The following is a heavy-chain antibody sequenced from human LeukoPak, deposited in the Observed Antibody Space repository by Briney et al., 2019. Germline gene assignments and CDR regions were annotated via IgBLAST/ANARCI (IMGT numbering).Heavy chain of an antibody. D-gene: IGHD6-13*01. J-gene: IGHJ3*02. CDR1: GGSISSSSYY. CDR3: ARDRWQQLVKGDAFDI. CDR2: IYYSGST. V-gene: IGHV4-39*07. Sequence: PSETLSLTCTVSGGSISSSSYYWGWIRQPPGKGLEWIGSIYYSGSTYYNPSLKSRVTISVDTSKNQFSLKLSSVTAADTAVYYCARDRWQQLVKGDAFDIWGQGTMVTVSS.